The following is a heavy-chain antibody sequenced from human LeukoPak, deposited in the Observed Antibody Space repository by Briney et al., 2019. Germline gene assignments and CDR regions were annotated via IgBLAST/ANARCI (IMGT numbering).Heavy chain of an antibody. D-gene: IGHD5/OR15-5a*01. J-gene: IGHJ6*02. CDR2: INPNSGGT. CDR1: GYTFTGYY. CDR3: ARGGSVHYYGVDV. Sequence: ASVKVSCKASGYTFTGYYMHWVRQAPGQGLEWMGWINPNSGGTNYAQKFQGWVTMTTDTSTSTAYMELRSLRFDDTAMYYCARGGSVHYYGVDVWGQGTTVTVSS. V-gene: IGHV1-2*04.